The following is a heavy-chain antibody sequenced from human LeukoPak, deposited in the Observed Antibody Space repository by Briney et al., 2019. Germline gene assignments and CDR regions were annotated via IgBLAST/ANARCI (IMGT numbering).Heavy chain of an antibody. CDR1: GGSISSSSHY. V-gene: IGHV4-39*01. Sequence: SETLSLTCTVSGGSISSSSHYWGWIRQPPGKGLEWIGSIYYSGSTYYNPSLKSRVTISVDTSKNQFSLKLSSVTAADTAVYYCARLMRITMVRGVIGDDYWGQGTLVTVSS. CDR2: IYYSGST. CDR3: ARLMRITMVRGVIGDDY. D-gene: IGHD3-10*01. J-gene: IGHJ4*02.